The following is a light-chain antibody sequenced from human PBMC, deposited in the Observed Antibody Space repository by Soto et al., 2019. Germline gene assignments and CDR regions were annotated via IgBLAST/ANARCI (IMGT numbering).Light chain of an antibody. J-gene: IGLJ2*01. V-gene: IGLV2-11*01. CDR1: SSEVGVYKF. Sequence: QSVLTQPPSVSGSPGQSVAISCTGLSSEVGVYKFVSWYQQRPGKAPKLIIYDVNKCPSGIPDRFSGSKSGDTASLTISGLRAEDEADYYCCSYASTFAVFGGGTKVTVL. CDR2: DVN. CDR3: CSYASTFAV.